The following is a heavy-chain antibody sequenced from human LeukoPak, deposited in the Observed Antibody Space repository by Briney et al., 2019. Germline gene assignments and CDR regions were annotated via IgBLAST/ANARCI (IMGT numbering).Heavy chain of an antibody. CDR2: IRYDGSNK. CDR3: AKDRAYYMDV. V-gene: IGHV3-30*02. J-gene: IGHJ6*03. CDR1: GLTFSSYG. Sequence: GGSLSLSCAASGLTFSSYGMHWVRQAPGKGLEWVAFIRYDGSNKNYADSVKGRFTISRDNSKNTLYLQMNSLRAEDTAVYYCAKDRAYYMDVWGKGTTVTISS.